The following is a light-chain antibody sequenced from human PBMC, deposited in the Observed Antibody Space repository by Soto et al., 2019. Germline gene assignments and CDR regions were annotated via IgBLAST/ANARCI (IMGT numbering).Light chain of an antibody. CDR1: NIGNKN. Sequence: SYELTQPPSVSVAPGQTAILACGGNNIGNKNVHWYQQKPGQAPVLVVYDDSDRPSGIPGRFSGSNSGNTATLTITGVEAGDEADYHCQVWDRTSDWVFGGGTQLTVL. V-gene: IGLV3-21*02. CDR3: QVWDRTSDWV. J-gene: IGLJ7*01. CDR2: DDS.